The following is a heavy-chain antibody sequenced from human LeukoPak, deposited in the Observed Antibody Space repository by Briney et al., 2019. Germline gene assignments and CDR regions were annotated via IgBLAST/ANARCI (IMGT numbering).Heavy chain of an antibody. D-gene: IGHD3-22*01. CDR1: GFTFSTYA. J-gene: IGHJ4*02. Sequence: PGRSLRLSCAASGFTFSTYAMHWVRQAPGKGLEWVALISDGGSNKYYADSVKGRFTISRDNSKNTLYLQMNSLGAEDTAVYYCARDVYYYGSGGFYSWGPGTLVTVSS. CDR2: ISDGGSNK. V-gene: IGHV3-30*01. CDR3: ARDVYYYGSGGFYS.